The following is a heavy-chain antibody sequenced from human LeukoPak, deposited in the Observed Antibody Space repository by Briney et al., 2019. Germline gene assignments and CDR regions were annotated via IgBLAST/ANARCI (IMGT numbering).Heavy chain of an antibody. Sequence: SETLSLTCTVSGGSISSSSYYWGWIRQPPGKGLEWIGSIYYSGHTYYNPSLKSRVTISVDTSTNQFSLKLSSVTAADTAVYYCARYKIGATYNSGRYYFDYWGRGTLVTVSS. CDR3: ARYKIGATYNSGRYYFDY. CDR2: IYYSGHT. CDR1: GGSISSSSYY. D-gene: IGHD6-19*01. J-gene: IGHJ4*02. V-gene: IGHV4-39*07.